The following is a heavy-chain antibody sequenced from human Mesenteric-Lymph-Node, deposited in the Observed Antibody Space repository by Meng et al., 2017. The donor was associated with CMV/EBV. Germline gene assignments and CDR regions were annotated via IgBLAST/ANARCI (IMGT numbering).Heavy chain of an antibody. V-gene: IGHV1-69*02. CDR1: GGTFSSYT. J-gene: IGHJ5*02. Sequence: QVQLVQSGAEVKKPGSPVTVSCKASGGTFSSYTISWLRQAPGQGLEWMGRIIPILGIANYAQKFQGRVTITADKSTSTAYMELSSLRSEDTAVYYCAGGIAAAGSRWFDPWGQGTLVTVSS. CDR3: AGGIAAAGSRWFDP. D-gene: IGHD6-13*01. CDR2: IIPILGIA.